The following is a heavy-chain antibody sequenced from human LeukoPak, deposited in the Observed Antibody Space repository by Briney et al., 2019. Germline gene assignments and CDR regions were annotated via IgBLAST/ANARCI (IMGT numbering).Heavy chain of an antibody. CDR2: MFYIGST. Sequence: PSETLSLTCTVSGGSISSSSDYWGWIRHPPGKGLEWIASMFYIGSTYYNPSVKSRVTISIDTSKNQFSLKLSSVTAADTAVYYCARQRRHSNSWRAEYFHHWGQGTLVTVS. CDR3: ARQRRHSNSWRAEYFHH. CDR1: GGSISSSSDY. J-gene: IGHJ1*01. D-gene: IGHD6-13*01. V-gene: IGHV4-39*01.